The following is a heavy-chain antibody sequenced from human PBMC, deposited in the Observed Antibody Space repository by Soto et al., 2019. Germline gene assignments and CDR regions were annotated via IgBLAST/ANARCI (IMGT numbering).Heavy chain of an antibody. D-gene: IGHD6-6*01. CDR1: GGSISSSSYY. J-gene: IGHJ6*02. CDR3: ASEYSSSSPHYYGMDV. CDR2: IYYSGST. V-gene: IGHV4-39*01. Sequence: SETLSLTCTVSGGSISSSSYYWGWIRQPPGKGLEWIGSIYYSGSTYYNPSLKSRVTISVDTSKNQFSLKLSSVTAADTAVYYCASEYSSSSPHYYGMDVWGQGTTVTVSS.